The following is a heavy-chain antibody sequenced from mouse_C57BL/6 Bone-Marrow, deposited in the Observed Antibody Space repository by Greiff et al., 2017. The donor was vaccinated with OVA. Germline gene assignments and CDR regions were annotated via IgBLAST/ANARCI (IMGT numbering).Heavy chain of an antibody. CDR1: GYTFTSYG. V-gene: IGHV1-81*01. J-gene: IGHJ2*01. Sequence: QVQLQQSGAELARPGASVKLSCKASGYTFTSYGISWVKQRTGQGLEWIGEIYPRSGNTYYNEKFKGKATLTVDKSSSTAYMELRSLTSEDSAVDYCARSRSYYVDYWGQGTTLTVSS. CDR3: ARSRSYYVDY. CDR2: IYPRSGNT.